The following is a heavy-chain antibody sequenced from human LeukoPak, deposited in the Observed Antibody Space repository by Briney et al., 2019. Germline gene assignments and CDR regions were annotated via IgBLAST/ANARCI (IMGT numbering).Heavy chain of an antibody. CDR1: GFTFSSYG. Sequence: GGSLRLSCAASGFTFSSYGMHWVRQAPGKGLEWVAVISYDGSNKYYADSVKGRFTISRDNSKNTLYLQMNSLRAEDTAVYYCARDIAKYYYDSSGPPGYWGQGTLVTVSS. CDR3: ARDIAKYYYDSSGPPGY. V-gene: IGHV3-30*03. CDR2: ISYDGSNK. J-gene: IGHJ4*02. D-gene: IGHD3-22*01.